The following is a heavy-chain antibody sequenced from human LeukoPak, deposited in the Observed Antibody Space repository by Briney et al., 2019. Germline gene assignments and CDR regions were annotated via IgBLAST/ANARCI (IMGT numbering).Heavy chain of an antibody. D-gene: IGHD5-18*01. Sequence: ASVTVSCKDSGYTFTAYYMHWVRQAPGQGLACMGWINPNSGGTNYAQKFQRSVTMTRDTSISTAYMELSRLRSDYTAVYYCARMWIQLWYGYFDYWGQGTLVTVSS. CDR3: ARMWIQLWYGYFDY. CDR2: INPNSGGT. V-gene: IGHV1-2*02. CDR1: GYTFTAYY. J-gene: IGHJ4*02.